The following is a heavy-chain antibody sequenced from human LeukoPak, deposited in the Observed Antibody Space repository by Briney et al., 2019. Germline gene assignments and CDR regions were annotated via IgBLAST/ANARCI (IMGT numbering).Heavy chain of an antibody. CDR1: GFTFSRYP. D-gene: IGHD6-6*01. J-gene: IGHJ6*03. CDR3: ARAEQFVPGYFYYIDV. CDR2: ISPDGGST. Sequence: PGGSLRLSCAASGFTFSRYPMHWVRQAPGKGLEYVSAISPDGGSTFYANSMKGRFTISRDNSKNTLYLQVGSLRGEDMAVYYCARAEQFVPGYFYYIDVWGKGTTVTVSS. V-gene: IGHV3-64*01.